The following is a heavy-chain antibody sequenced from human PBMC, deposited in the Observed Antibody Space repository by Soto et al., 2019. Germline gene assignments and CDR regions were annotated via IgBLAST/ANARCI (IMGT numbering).Heavy chain of an antibody. CDR1: GGSISSGGYS. D-gene: IGHD2-21*01. J-gene: IGHJ4*02. CDR2: MYHSGSDP. CDR3: ARGYPNYSNFAY. V-gene: IGHV4-30-2*01. Sequence: PSETLSLTCAVSGGSISSGGYSWSWIRQPPGKGLEWIGYMYHSGSDPIYADSVKGRFTISRDNAKNTVYLQMNSLRAEDTAVYYCARGYPNYSNFAYWGQGSLVTVSS.